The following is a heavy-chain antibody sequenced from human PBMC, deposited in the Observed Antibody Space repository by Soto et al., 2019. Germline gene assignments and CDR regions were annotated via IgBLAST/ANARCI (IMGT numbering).Heavy chain of an antibody. CDR1: GYSISSGYY. CDR2: IYHSGST. CDR3: ASVLRFLEWLGYFDY. V-gene: IGHV4-38-2*01. J-gene: IGHJ4*02. D-gene: IGHD3-3*01. Sequence: KTSETLSLTCAVSGYSISSGYYWGWIRQPPGKGLEWIGSIYHSGSTYYNPSPKSRVTISVDTSKNQFSLKLSSVTAADTAVYYCASVLRFLEWLGYFDYWGQGTLVTVSS.